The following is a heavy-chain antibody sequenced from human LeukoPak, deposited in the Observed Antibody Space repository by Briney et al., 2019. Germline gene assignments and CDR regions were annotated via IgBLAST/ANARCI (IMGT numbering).Heavy chain of an antibody. V-gene: IGHV4-59*12. CDR1: GGSISSYY. CDR2: IYYSGST. CDR3: ARDPTNYFDY. Sequence: PSETLSLTCTVSGGSISSYYWSWIRQPPGKGLEWIGYIYYSGSTNYNPSLKSRVTISVDTSKNQFSLKLSSVTAADTAVYYCARDPTNYFDYWGQGTLVTVSS. J-gene: IGHJ4*02.